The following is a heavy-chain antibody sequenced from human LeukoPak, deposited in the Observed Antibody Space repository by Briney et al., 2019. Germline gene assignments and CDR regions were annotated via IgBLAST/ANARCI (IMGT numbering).Heavy chain of an antibody. CDR2: ISYDGSNK. CDR3: ARDRDSSGWYPWFDP. Sequence: PGGSLRLSCAASGFTFSSYAMHWVRQAPGKGLEWVAVISYDGSNKYYADSVKGRFTISRDNSKNTLYLQMNSLRAEDTAVYYCARDRDSSGWYPWFDPWGQGTLVTVSS. J-gene: IGHJ5*02. CDR1: GFTFSSYA. V-gene: IGHV3-30*04. D-gene: IGHD6-19*01.